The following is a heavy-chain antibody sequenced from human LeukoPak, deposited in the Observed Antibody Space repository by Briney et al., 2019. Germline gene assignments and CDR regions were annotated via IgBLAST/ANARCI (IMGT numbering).Heavy chain of an antibody. CDR3: AREVWVAAAENWFDP. V-gene: IGHV3-11*04. D-gene: IGHD6-13*01. CDR1: GFTFSDYY. CDR2: ISSSGSTI. Sequence: GGSLRLSCAASGFTFSDYYMSWIRQAPGKGLEWVSYISSSGSTIYYADSVKGRFTISRDNAKNSLYLQMNSLRAEDTAVYYCAREVWVAAAENWFDPWGQGTLVTVSS. J-gene: IGHJ5*02.